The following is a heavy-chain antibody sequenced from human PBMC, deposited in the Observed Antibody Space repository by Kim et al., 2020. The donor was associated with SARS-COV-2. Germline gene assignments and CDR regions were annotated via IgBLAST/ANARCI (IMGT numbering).Heavy chain of an antibody. CDR2: ISSSSSTI. J-gene: IGHJ4*02. D-gene: IGHD3-22*01. V-gene: IGHV3-48*02. Sequence: GGSLRLSCAASGFTFSSYSMNWVRQAPGKGLEWVSYISSSSSTIYYADSVKGRFTISRDNAKNSLYLQMNSLRDEDTAVYYCARDSKYYYDSSGYSTLPLDYWGQGTLVTVSS. CDR3: ARDSKYYYDSSGYSTLPLDY. CDR1: GFTFSSYS.